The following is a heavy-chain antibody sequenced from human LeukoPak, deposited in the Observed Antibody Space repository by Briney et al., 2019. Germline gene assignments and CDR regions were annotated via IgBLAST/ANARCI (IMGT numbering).Heavy chain of an antibody. J-gene: IGHJ4*02. Sequence: GGSLRLSCAASGFTLSTYWFHWVRQATGKGLVWVSRITPDGSITNYADSVKGRFTISRDNAKNTLYLQMNSLRDEDTAVYYCVRAKNWNFDSWGQGTLVTASS. CDR3: VRAKNWNFDS. CDR1: GFTLSTYW. D-gene: IGHD1-1*01. V-gene: IGHV3-74*01. CDR2: ITPDGSIT.